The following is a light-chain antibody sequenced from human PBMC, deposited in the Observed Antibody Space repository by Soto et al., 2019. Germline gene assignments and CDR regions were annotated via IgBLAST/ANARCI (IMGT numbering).Light chain of an antibody. CDR3: QQSYGTPRT. CDR2: AAS. J-gene: IGKJ1*01. Sequence: DIQMTQSPSSLSASVGDRVTITCRASQSISNYLNWYQQKPGKAPNLLMYAASSLQSGVPARFSVSGSGIDFTLTISSLQPEDFATYYCQQSYGTPRTFGQGTKVDIK. CDR1: QSISNY. V-gene: IGKV1-39*01.